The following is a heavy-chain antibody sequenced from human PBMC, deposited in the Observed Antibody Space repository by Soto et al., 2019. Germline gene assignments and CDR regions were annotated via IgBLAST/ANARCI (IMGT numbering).Heavy chain of an antibody. Sequence: PGESLKISCEASGYTFTTDWIGWVRQRPGKGLEWMGIIYPEDSDTRYSPSLQGQVTISADKSINATYLQWSSLKASDTAIYFCARRDPTTVASMDYWGQGTLVTVSS. CDR1: GYTFTTDW. CDR2: IYPEDSDT. D-gene: IGHD4-17*01. CDR3: ARRDPTTVASMDY. V-gene: IGHV5-51*01. J-gene: IGHJ4*02.